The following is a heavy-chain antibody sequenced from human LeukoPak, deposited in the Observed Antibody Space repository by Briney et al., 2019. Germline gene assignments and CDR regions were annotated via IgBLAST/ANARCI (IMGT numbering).Heavy chain of an antibody. CDR1: GFTFSNYA. Sequence: GGSLRLSCAASGFTFSNYAMSWVRQAPGKGLECVSAISDSGDKTDYADSVRGRFTIYRDNSKDTLYLQMNSLGAADTAVYYCAREQMPPGGYCSGTSCHGDWYFDLWGRGTLVTVSS. CDR2: ISDSGDKT. J-gene: IGHJ2*01. V-gene: IGHV3-23*01. D-gene: IGHD2-2*01. CDR3: AREQMPPGGYCSGTSCHGDWYFDL.